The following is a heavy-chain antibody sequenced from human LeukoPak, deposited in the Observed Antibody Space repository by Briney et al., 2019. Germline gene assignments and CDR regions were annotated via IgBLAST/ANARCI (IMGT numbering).Heavy chain of an antibody. J-gene: IGHJ3*02. D-gene: IGHD7-27*01. V-gene: IGHV1-2*04. CDR2: INPNSGGT. CDR1: GYTFTGYY. CDR3: ARDGAGDRDDAFDI. Sequence: GASVKVSCKASGYTFTGYYMHWVRQAPGQGLGWMGWINPNSGGTNYAQKFQGWVTMTRDTSISTAYMELSRLRSDDTAVYYCARDGAGDRDDAFDIWGQGTMVTVSS.